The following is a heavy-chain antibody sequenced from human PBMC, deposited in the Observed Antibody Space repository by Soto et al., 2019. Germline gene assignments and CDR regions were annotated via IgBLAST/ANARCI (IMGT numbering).Heavy chain of an antibody. CDR1: GFTFSSYG. CDR2: IWYDGSNK. Sequence: GGSLRLSCAASGFTFSSYGMHWVRQAPGKGLEWVAVIWYDGSNKYYADSVKGRFTISSDNSKNTLYLQMNSLRAEDTAVYYCARDNVYCSSTSCPLDYYYYYYMDVWGKGTTVTVSS. V-gene: IGHV3-33*01. D-gene: IGHD2-2*01. J-gene: IGHJ6*03. CDR3: ARDNVYCSSTSCPLDYYYYYYMDV.